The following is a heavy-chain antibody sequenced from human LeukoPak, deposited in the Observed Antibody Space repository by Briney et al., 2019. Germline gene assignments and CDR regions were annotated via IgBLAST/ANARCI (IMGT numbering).Heavy chain of an antibody. Sequence: GGSLRLSCAASGFTFSNYWMSWVRQAPGKGLEWVANIKQDGSEKYYVDSVKGRFTISRDNAKNSLYLQMNSLRAEDTAVYYCARDDGSGSYYLYYYYGMDVWGQGTTVTVSS. D-gene: IGHD3-10*01. J-gene: IGHJ6*02. CDR1: GFTFSNYW. CDR3: ARDDGSGSYYLYYYYGMDV. V-gene: IGHV3-7*01. CDR2: IKQDGSEK.